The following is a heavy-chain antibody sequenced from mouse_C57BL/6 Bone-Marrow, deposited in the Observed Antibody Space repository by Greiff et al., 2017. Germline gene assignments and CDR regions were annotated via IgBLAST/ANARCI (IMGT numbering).Heavy chain of an antibody. CDR1: GYTFTSYW. Sequence: VQLQQPGAELVRPGSSVKLSCKASGYTFTSYWMHWVKQRPIQGLEWIGNIDPSDSETHYNQKFKDKATLTVDKSSSTAYMQLSSPTSEDSAVYYCAYYGSSYWYFDVWGTGTTVTVSS. D-gene: IGHD1-1*01. J-gene: IGHJ1*03. CDR3: AYYGSSYWYFDV. CDR2: IDPSDSET. V-gene: IGHV1-52*01.